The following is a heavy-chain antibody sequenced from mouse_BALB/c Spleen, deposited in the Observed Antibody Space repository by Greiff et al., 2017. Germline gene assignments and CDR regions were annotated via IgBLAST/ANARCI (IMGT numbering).Heavy chain of an antibody. V-gene: IGHV10-1*02. CDR1: GFTFNTYA. CDR3: VRRAGNYEWFAY. D-gene: IGHD2-1*01. Sequence: EVQLVESGGGLVQPKGSLKLSCAASGFTFNTYAMNWVRQAPGKGLEWVARIRSKSNNYATYYADSVKDRFTISRDDSQSMLYLQMNNLKTEDTAMYYCVRRAGNYEWFAYWGQGTLVTVSA. J-gene: IGHJ3*01. CDR2: IRSKSNNYAT.